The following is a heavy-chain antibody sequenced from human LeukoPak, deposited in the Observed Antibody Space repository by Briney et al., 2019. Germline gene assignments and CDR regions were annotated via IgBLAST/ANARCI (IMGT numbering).Heavy chain of an antibody. CDR3: AREMTSVVGKNLDY. D-gene: IGHD4-23*01. Sequence: GGSLRLSCAASGFTFSTYGMTWVRQAPGKGLEWMALISYDGSNELYADSVKGRFTISRDNSKNTLYLQMNSLRPEDTAVYYCAREMTSVVGKNLDYWGQGTLVTVSS. CDR2: ISYDGSNE. CDR1: GFTFSTYG. V-gene: IGHV3-30*03. J-gene: IGHJ4*02.